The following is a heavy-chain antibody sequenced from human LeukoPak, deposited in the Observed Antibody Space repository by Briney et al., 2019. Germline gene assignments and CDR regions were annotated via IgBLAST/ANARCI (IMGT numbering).Heavy chain of an antibody. CDR2: ISSSSSYI. J-gene: IGHJ6*02. Sequence: GGSLRLSCAASGLTFSSYDMNWVRQAPGKGLEWVSSISSSSSYIYYADSVKGRFTISRDNAKNSLYLQMNSLRAEDTAVYYCARVAQWLVGYNYYYGMDVWGQGTSVTVSS. CDR3: ARVAQWLVGYNYYYGMDV. CDR1: GLTFSSYD. V-gene: IGHV3-21*01. D-gene: IGHD6-19*01.